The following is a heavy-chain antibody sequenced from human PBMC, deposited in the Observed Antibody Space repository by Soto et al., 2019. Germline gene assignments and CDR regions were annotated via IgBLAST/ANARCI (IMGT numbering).Heavy chain of an antibody. D-gene: IGHD3-9*01. CDR3: AKIAYYDILSGSRKYNWFDP. J-gene: IGHJ5*02. CDR2: ISGGGGST. Sequence: PGGSLRLSCAASGFTFSSYAMTWVRQAPGKGLEWVSGISGGGGSTYYADSARGRFTISRDNSKNTLSLLMNSLRAEDTAVYYCAKIAYYDILSGSRKYNWFDPWGQGTLVNVSS. CDR1: GFTFSSYA. V-gene: IGHV3-23*01.